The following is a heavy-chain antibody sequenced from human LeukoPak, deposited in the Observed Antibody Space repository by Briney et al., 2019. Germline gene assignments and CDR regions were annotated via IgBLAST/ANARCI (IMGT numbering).Heavy chain of an antibody. Sequence: PGGPLRLSCESSGVTFSSYSMNWVRQAPGKGLEGVSSISSSRTYIYYADSVKGRFTLSRDNAKNPLYLQMSSLRAEDTAVYYCARDPRGYSSSWYYDDYWGQGTLVTVSS. J-gene: IGHJ4*02. CDR1: GVTFSSYS. CDR2: ISSSRTYI. D-gene: IGHD6-13*01. CDR3: ARDPRGYSSSWYYDDY. V-gene: IGHV3-21*01.